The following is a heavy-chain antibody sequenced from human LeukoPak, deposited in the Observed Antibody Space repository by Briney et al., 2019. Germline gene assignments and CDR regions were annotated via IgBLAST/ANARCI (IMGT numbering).Heavy chain of an antibody. D-gene: IGHD6-13*01. V-gene: IGHV3-23*01. CDR3: AKDAGAASPLGLFDY. Sequence: GGSLRLSCRASGFTFSHFAMTWVRQRPGRGLEWVSTIELDSSYTYYVDSVKGRFTISRDNSKDTLYLQMNSLRADDTAIYYCAKDAGAASPLGLFDYWGQGTLATVSS. J-gene: IGHJ4*01. CDR2: IELDSSYT. CDR1: GFTFSHFA.